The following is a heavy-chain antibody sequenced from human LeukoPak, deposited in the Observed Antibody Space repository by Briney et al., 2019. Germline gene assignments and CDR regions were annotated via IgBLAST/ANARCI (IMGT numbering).Heavy chain of an antibody. V-gene: IGHV4-34*01. D-gene: IGHD5-24*01. Sequence: SETLSLTCVVYGVTFSGYYWSWIRQPPGKGLEWIGEINHSGSTNYNPSLKSRVTISVDTSKNQFSLKLRSVTAPDTGVYYCGRTRWLQSLFDYWGQGTLVTVSS. CDR3: GRTRWLQSLFDY. J-gene: IGHJ4*02. CDR1: GVTFSGYY. CDR2: INHSGST.